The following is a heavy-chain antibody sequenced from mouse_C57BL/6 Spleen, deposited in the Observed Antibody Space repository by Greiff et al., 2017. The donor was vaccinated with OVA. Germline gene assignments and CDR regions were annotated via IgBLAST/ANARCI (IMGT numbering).Heavy chain of an antibody. CDR2: IHPNSGST. CDR1: GYTFTSYW. J-gene: IGHJ4*01. Sequence: QVQLQQPGAELVKPGASVKLSCKASGYTFTSYWMHWVKQRPGQGLEWIGMIHPNSGSTNSNEKFKSKATLTVDKSSSTAYMQLSSLTSEDSAVYYCARDYWSHNAMDYWGQGTSVTVSS. CDR3: ARDYWSHNAMDY. D-gene: IGHD1-1*01. V-gene: IGHV1-64*01.